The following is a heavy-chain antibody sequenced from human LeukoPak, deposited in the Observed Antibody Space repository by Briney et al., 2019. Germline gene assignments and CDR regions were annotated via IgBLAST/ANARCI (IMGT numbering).Heavy chain of an antibody. CDR3: ARKDRNTNGAFDH. V-gene: IGHV3-23*01. CDR2: INGSGGRT. D-gene: IGHD2-8*01. J-gene: IGHJ4*02. CDR1: GFSLSDYT. Sequence: GGSLRLSCAASGFSLSDYTMTWVRQAPGEGLEWVSDINGSGGRTYYSDSVKGRFTVSRDNSKSTLYVQMNSLRAEDTAVYYCARKDRNTNGAFDHWGQGTLVTVSS.